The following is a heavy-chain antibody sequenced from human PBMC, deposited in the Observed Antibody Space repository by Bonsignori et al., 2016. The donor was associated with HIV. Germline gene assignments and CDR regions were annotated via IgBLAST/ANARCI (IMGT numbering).Heavy chain of an antibody. J-gene: IGHJ3*02. Sequence: VRQAPGKGLEWVSSISSSSSYIYYADSVKGRFTISRDNAKNSLYLQMNSLRAEDTAVYYCASSKPNWGYDAFDIWGQGTMVTVSS. V-gene: IGHV3-21*01. D-gene: IGHD7-27*01. CDR2: ISSSSSYI. CDR3: ASSKPNWGYDAFDI.